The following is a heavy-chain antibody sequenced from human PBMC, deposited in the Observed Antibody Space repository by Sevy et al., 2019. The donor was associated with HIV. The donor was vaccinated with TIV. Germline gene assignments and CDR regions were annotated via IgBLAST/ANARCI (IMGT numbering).Heavy chain of an antibody. V-gene: IGHV1-8*01. Sequence: ASVKVSCKASGYTFTDYDITWVRQVTGQGLELVGWMNPNSGHTAYTENFQGRVSTTRDTSISTAYMELSSLRSEDTDVYYCAKLASCGGDCYYFDFWGQGTLVTVSS. CDR1: GYTFTDYD. CDR2: MNPNSGHT. D-gene: IGHD2-21*02. CDR3: AKLASCGGDCYYFDF. J-gene: IGHJ4*02.